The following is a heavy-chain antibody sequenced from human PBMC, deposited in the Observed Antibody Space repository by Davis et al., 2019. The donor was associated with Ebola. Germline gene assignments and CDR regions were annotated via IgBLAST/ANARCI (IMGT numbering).Heavy chain of an antibody. J-gene: IGHJ4*02. V-gene: IGHV4-59*01. Sequence: MPGGSLRLSCTVSGGSISSYYWSWIRQPPGKGLEWIGYSYYSGSTNYNPSLKSRVTISVDTSKNQFSLKLSSVTAADTAVYYCARSRRMVGATIDYWGQGTLVTVSS. CDR1: GGSISSYY. CDR2: SYYSGST. CDR3: ARSRRMVGATIDY. D-gene: IGHD1-26*01.